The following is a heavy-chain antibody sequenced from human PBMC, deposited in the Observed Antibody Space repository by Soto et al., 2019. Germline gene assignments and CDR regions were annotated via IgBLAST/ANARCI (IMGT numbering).Heavy chain of an antibody. Sequence: ASVKVSWKTAGYDFSIYAITRVRQTHGKGLEWMGWISAYNGNTNYAQSFQGRVTMTTDTSTNTAYMELRSLRSDYTGVYYCAMDLIAVRPGWFDPWGQGTLVTVSS. CDR2: ISAYNGNT. CDR3: AMDLIAVRPGWFDP. CDR1: GYDFSIYA. V-gene: IGHV1-18*01. J-gene: IGHJ5*02. D-gene: IGHD6-6*01.